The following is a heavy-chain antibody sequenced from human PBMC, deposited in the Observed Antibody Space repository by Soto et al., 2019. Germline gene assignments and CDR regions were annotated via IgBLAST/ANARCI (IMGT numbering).Heavy chain of an antibody. CDR3: ASSDLGGYDWWLYYYDC. Sequence: ASVKVSCKASGYTFTSYGISWVRQAPGQGLEWMGWISAYNGNTNYAQKLQGRVTMTTDTSTSTAYMELRSLRSDDTAVYYCASSDLGGYDWWLYYYDCRGKGTLVTVSS. J-gene: IGHJ4*02. D-gene: IGHD5-12*01. CDR1: GYTFTSYG. CDR2: ISAYNGNT. V-gene: IGHV1-18*04.